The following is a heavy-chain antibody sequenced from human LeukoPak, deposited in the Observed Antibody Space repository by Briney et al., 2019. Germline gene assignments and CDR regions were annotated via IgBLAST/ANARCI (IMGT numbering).Heavy chain of an antibody. CDR3: AKGGYFSFDM. Sequence: GGSLRLSGAASGFTFTNYAMSWVRQTPGKGLEWVSGISGTNGITYYADPVKGRFTISRDNSKNTLYLQMHSLRAEDTAIYFCAKGGYFSFDMWGQGTKVTVSS. CDR1: GFTFTNYA. D-gene: IGHD2-2*03. V-gene: IGHV3-23*01. CDR2: ISGTNGIT. J-gene: IGHJ3*02.